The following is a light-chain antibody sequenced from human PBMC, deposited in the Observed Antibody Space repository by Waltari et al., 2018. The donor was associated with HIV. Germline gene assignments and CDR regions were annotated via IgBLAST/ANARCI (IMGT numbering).Light chain of an antibody. CDR2: RVT. J-gene: IGLJ2*01. Sequence: QSALTQPASVSGSPGQSVTISCTGTTSDFGPYNFVSCYQQHPANVPKVIIYRVTSRPSGVPPRFSGSKSGNTASRTISGLRAEDEALYYCSTHTGNDTLAFGGGTKLTVL. CDR3: STHTGNDTLA. CDR1: TSDFGPYNF. V-gene: IGLV2-14*03.